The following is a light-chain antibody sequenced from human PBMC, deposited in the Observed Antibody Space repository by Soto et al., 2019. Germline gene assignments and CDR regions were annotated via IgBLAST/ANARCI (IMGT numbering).Light chain of an antibody. CDR1: SSDVGSYNL. V-gene: IGLV2-23*01. Sequence: QSALTQPASVAGSPGQSITISCTGTSSDVGSYNLVSWYQQHPGKATKLMIYEGSKRPSGVSNRFSGSKSGNTGSLTISGLQAEDEADYYCCSYAGSSTVVFGGGTKLTVL. CDR3: CSYAGSSTVV. CDR2: EGS. J-gene: IGLJ2*01.